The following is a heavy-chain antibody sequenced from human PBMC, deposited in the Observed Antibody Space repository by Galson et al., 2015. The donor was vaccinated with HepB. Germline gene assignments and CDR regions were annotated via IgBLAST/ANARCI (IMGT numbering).Heavy chain of an antibody. CDR2: INPSGGST. V-gene: IGHV1-46*01. CDR1: GYTFTSYY. J-gene: IGHJ3*02. CDR3: ARELRVGSLGI. Sequence: SVKVSCKASGYTFTSYYMHWVRQAPGQGLEWMGIINPSGGSTSYAQKFQGRVTMTRDTSTSTAYMELSRLRSDDTAVYYCARELRVGSLGIWGQGTMVTVSS. D-gene: IGHD3-3*01.